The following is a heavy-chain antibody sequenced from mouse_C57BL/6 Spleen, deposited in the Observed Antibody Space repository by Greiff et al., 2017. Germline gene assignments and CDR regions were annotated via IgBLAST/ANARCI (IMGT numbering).Heavy chain of an antibody. Sequence: QQSCKASGYTFTSYWMHWVKQRPGRGLEWIGRIDPNSGGTKYNEKFKSKATLTVDKPSSTAYMQLSSLTSEDSAVYYCARGANWSYAMDYWGQGTSVTVSS. J-gene: IGHJ4*01. CDR1: GYTFTSYW. D-gene: IGHD4-1*01. V-gene: IGHV1-72*01. CDR3: ARGANWSYAMDY. CDR2: IDPNSGGT.